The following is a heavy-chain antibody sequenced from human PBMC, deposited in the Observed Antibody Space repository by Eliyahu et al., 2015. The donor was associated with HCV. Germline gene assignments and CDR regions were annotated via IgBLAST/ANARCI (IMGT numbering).Heavy chain of an antibody. J-gene: IGHJ4*02. D-gene: IGHD3-10*01. CDR3: AKDRGSERSFDY. V-gene: IGHV3-23*01. CDR2: ISASGGGT. Sequence: EVQLLESGGGLVQPGGSLRLXCAASGFTFSSYAXXWVRQAPGKGVEWVSTISASGGGTYYADSVKGRFTISRDNSKNTLFLQMNSLRVEDTAVYYCAKDRGSERSFDYWGQGTLVTVSS. CDR1: GFTFSSYA.